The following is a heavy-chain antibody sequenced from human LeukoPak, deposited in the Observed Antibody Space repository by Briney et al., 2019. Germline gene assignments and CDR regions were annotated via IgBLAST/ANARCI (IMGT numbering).Heavy chain of an antibody. D-gene: IGHD6-13*01. CDR2: ITSSGSTI. Sequence: GGSLRLSCAASGFTFSSYAMHWVRQAPGKGLEWVSCITSSGSTIYYADSVKGRFTISRDNSKNMLYLQMNSLRADDTAVYYCARPHSSSWDNWFDPWGQGTLVTVSS. V-gene: IGHV3-48*01. CDR3: ARPHSSSWDNWFDP. J-gene: IGHJ5*02. CDR1: GFTFSSYA.